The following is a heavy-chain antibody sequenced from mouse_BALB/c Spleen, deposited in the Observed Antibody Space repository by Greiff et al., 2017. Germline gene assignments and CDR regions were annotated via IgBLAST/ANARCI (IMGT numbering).Heavy chain of an antibody. CDR1: GFNIKDTY. D-gene: IGHD1-1*01. V-gene: IGHV14-3*02. Sequence: VQLQQSGAELVKPGASVKLSCTASGFNIKDTYMNWVKQRPEQGLEWIGRIDPANGNTKYDPKFQGKTTITADTSSNTDYLQLSSLTSEDTAVYYCASPYYYGSSYFDYWGQGTTLTVSS. J-gene: IGHJ2*01. CDR3: ASPYYYGSSYFDY. CDR2: IDPANGNT.